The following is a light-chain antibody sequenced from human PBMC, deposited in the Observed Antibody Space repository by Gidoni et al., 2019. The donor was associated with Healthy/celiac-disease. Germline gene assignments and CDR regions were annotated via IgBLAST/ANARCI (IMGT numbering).Light chain of an antibody. CDR2: DAS. CDR1: QSVSSY. J-gene: IGKJ2*01. Sequence: EIVLTQSPATLSLSPGERATLSCRASQSVSSYLAWYQQKPGQAPRLLIYDASHRATGIPARFSGSVSGTDFTLTISSLEPEDFAVYYCQQRSNWSYTFGQXTKLEIK. V-gene: IGKV3-11*01. CDR3: QQRSNWSYT.